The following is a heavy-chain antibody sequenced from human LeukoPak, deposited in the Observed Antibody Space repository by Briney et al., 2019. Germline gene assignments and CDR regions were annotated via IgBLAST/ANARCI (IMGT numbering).Heavy chain of an antibody. CDR1: GFTVSSNY. CDR2: IYSGGGT. CDR3: AKDFSSMVRGVISKYYYYYYMDV. V-gene: IGHV3-53*01. J-gene: IGHJ6*03. Sequence: GGSLRLSCAASGFTVSSNYMTWVRQAPGKGLEWVSVIYSGGGTYYADSVKGRFTISRDNFKNTLYLQMNSLRAEDTAVYYCAKDFSSMVRGVISKYYYYYYMDVWGKGTTVTISS. D-gene: IGHD3-10*01.